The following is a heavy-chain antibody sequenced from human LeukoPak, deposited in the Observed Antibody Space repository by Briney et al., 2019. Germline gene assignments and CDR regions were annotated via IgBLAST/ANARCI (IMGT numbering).Heavy chain of an antibody. CDR1: GFTFSTYA. CDR3: AKDAKLGMATMYSFDT. J-gene: IGHJ3*02. CDR2: ISGSGGST. Sequence: KPGGSLRLSCAASGFTFSTYAMSWVRQAPGKWLEWVSGISGSGGSTYYADSVKGRFTISRDNSKSSLYLQMNSLRAEDTAVYYCAKDAKLGMATMYSFDTWGQGTMVTVSS. V-gene: IGHV3-23*01. D-gene: IGHD5-24*01.